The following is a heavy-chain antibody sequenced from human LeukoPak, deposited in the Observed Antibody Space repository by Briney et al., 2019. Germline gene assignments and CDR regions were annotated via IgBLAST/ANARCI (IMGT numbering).Heavy chain of an antibody. Sequence: GGSLRLSCAASGFTFSSYAMSWVRQAPGKGLEWVSAISGSGGSTYYADSVKGRFTISRDNSKNTLYLQMNSLRAEDTAVYYCAKDHKLRYFDWLPKGFDYWGQGTLVTVSS. D-gene: IGHD3-9*01. J-gene: IGHJ4*02. V-gene: IGHV3-23*01. CDR2: ISGSGGST. CDR1: GFTFSSYA. CDR3: AKDHKLRYFDWLPKGFDY.